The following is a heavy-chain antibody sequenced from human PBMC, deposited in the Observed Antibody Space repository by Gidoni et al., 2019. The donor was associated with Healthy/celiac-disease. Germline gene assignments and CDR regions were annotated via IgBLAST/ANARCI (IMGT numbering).Heavy chain of an antibody. J-gene: IGHJ6*03. V-gene: IGHV4-39*01. CDR1: GGSISSSSYY. CDR2: IYYSGST. CDR3: ARHGRDYSEWYYYYYMDV. Sequence: QLQLQESGPGLVKPSETLSLTCPVSGGSISSSSYYWGWIRQPPGQGLEWIGSIYYSGSTYYNPSLKSRVTISVDTSKNQFSLKLSSVTAADTAVYYCARHGRDYSEWYYYYYMDVWGKGTTVTVSS. D-gene: IGHD4-4*01.